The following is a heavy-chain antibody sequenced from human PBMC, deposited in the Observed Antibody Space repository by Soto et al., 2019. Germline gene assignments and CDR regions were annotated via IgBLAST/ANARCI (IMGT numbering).Heavy chain of an antibody. Sequence: GGSLRLSCVGSGFTFSGYSMAWVRQAPGRGLEWVASISSRSTNIDYADSVKGRFTISRDNAKNSLYLQMNSLRAEDTAVYYCARDSIAARTGNWFDPWGQGTLVTVSS. CDR1: GFTFSGYS. CDR3: ARDSIAARTGNWFDP. D-gene: IGHD6-6*01. J-gene: IGHJ5*02. CDR2: ISSRSTNI. V-gene: IGHV3-21*01.